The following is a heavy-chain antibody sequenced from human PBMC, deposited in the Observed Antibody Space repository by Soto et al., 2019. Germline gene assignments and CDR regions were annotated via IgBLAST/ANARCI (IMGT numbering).Heavy chain of an antibody. CDR2: ISGSGGST. CDR1: GFTFSSYA. Sequence: GGSLRLSCAASGFTFSSYAMSWVRQAPGKGLEWVSAISGSGGSTYYADSVKGRFTISRDNSRNSLFLQMNSLRAGDTAVYYCVKDGGYRSSSTGYSPRNHYFDSWGQGTLVTVSS. CDR3: VKDGGYRSSSTGYSPRNHYFDS. J-gene: IGHJ4*02. D-gene: IGHD2-2*01. V-gene: IGHV3-23*01.